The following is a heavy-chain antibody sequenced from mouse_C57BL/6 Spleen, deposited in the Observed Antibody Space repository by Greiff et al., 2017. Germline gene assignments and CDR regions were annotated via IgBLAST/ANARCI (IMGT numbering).Heavy chain of an antibody. CDR1: GYTFTSYW. CDR3: ARSLRLLRDD. Sequence: VQLQQPGAELVMPGASVKLSCKASGYTFTSYWMHWVKQRPGQGLEWIGEINPYDSYTNYNQKFKGKSTLTVDKSSSTAYMQLSSLTSEDSAVYYCARSLRLLRDDWGQGASVTVSS. CDR2: INPYDSYT. D-gene: IGHD1-1*01. J-gene: IGHJ4*01. V-gene: IGHV1-69*01.